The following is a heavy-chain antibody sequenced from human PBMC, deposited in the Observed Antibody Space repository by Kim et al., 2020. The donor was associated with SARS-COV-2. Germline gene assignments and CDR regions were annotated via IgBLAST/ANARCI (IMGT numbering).Heavy chain of an antibody. CDR2: ISSSSSYI. J-gene: IGHJ6*02. D-gene: IGHD5-18*01. V-gene: IGHV3-21*01. Sequence: GGSLRLSCAASGFTFSSYSMNWVRQAPGKGLEWVSSISSSSSYIYYADSVKGRFTISRDNAKNSLYLQMNSLRAEDTAVYYCARDGEGYSYGYLYYYYGMDVWGQGTTVTVSS. CDR1: GFTFSSYS. CDR3: ARDGEGYSYGYLYYYYGMDV.